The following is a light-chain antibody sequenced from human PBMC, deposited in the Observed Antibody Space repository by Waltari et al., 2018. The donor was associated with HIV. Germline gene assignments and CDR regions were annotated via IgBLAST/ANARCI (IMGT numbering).Light chain of an antibody. CDR2: QDT. Sequence: SFEFTPPPPLSVSPGRTPKITCSASVLAEQYAYWYQQRPGQAPVLLIFQDTERPSGIPERFSGSSSGATVTLTISGVQAEDEADYYCQSATTSGPSPTWVFGGGTKLTVL. J-gene: IGLJ3*02. CDR3: QSATTSGPSPTWV. V-gene: IGLV3-25*03. CDR1: VLAEQY.